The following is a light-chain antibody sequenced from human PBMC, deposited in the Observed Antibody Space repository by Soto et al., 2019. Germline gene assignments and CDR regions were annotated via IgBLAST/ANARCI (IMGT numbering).Light chain of an antibody. Sequence: EVVITQSPDTLSGSPGERATLSCRASQSISNYLAWYQQKPGQAPRLLIYGASTRVPDLPARFSGSGSGTDITLNISSLQTADFEIYYCQDYYYRWKVGQGNKVDI. CDR3: QDYYYRWK. CDR2: GAS. V-gene: IGKV3-15*01. CDR1: QSISNY. J-gene: IGKJ1*01.